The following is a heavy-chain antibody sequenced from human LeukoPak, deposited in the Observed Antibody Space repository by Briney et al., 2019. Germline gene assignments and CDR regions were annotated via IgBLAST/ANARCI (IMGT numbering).Heavy chain of an antibody. D-gene: IGHD1-14*01. CDR3: AKRRSTTGSMGAFDI. CDR1: GFTFYHYA. J-gene: IGHJ3*02. V-gene: IGHV3-23*01. Sequence: PGGSLRLSCKASGFTFYHYAVTWVRQAPGKGLEWVSSISGSGGSTYYAVSVKGRFTISRDNSKNTLSLQMNGLRAEDTALYYCAKRRSTTGSMGAFDIWGQGTMVTVSS. CDR2: ISGSGGST.